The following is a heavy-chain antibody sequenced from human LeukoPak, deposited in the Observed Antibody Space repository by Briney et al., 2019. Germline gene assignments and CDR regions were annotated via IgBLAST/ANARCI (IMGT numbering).Heavy chain of an antibody. CDR3: ARASAGIVVVVAAFVY. CDR2: INPNSGGT. Sequence: ASVKVSCKASGYTFTGYYMHWVRQAPGQGLEWMGWINPNSGGTDYAQKFQGRVTMTRDTSISTAYMELSRLRSDDTAVYYCARASAGIVVVVAAFVYWGQGTLVTVSS. D-gene: IGHD2-15*01. V-gene: IGHV1-2*02. J-gene: IGHJ4*02. CDR1: GYTFTGYY.